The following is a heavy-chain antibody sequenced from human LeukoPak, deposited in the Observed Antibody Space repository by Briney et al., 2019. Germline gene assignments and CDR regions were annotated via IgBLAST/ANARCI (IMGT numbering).Heavy chain of an antibody. J-gene: IGHJ4*02. Sequence: PGGSLRLSCAASGFTFDDYAMHWVRQAPGKGLEWVSLISWDGGSTYYADSVKGRFTISRDNSKNTLYLQMNSLRAEDTAVYYCARDFAPAAALYYFDYWGQGTLVTVSS. CDR1: GFTFDDYA. CDR2: ISWDGGST. CDR3: ARDFAPAAALYYFDY. D-gene: IGHD6-13*01. V-gene: IGHV3-43D*03.